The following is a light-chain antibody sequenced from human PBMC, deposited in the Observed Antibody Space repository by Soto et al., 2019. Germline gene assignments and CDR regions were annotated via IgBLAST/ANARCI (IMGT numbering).Light chain of an antibody. CDR2: GAS. CDR1: QSVSSN. V-gene: IGKV3-15*01. CDR3: QQYNNWPPLT. J-gene: IGKJ4*01. Sequence: EIVMTQSPATLSVSPGERATLSCRASQSVSSNLAWYQQKPGQAPRLLIYGASTRATGIPARFGGSGSGTEFTLPISNLQSEDFAVYYCQQYNNWPPLTFGGGTKVEFK.